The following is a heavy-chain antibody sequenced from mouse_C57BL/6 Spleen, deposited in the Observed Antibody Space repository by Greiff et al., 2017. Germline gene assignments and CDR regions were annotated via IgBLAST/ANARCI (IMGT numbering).Heavy chain of an antibody. D-gene: IGHD2-4*01. J-gene: IGHJ2*01. CDR3: ARAEDYDYDDY. CDR1: GYTFTSYW. V-gene: IGHV1-50*01. CDR2: IDPSDSYT. Sequence: QVQLQQPGAELVKPGASVKLSCKASGYTFTSYWMQWVKQRPEQGLEWIGEIDPSDSYTNYNQKFKGKATLTVDTSSSTAYMQLSSLTSEDSAVYYCARAEDYDYDDYWGQGTTLTVSS.